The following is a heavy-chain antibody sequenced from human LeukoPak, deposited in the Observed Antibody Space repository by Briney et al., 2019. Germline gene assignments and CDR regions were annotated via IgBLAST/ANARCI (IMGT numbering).Heavy chain of an antibody. J-gene: IGHJ4*02. V-gene: IGHV1-2*02. Sequence: ASVKVSCKASGYTFTRYDINWVRQAPGQGLEWMGWINPNSGGTNYAQKLQGRVTMTRDTSISTAYMELSRLRSDDTAVYYCASESAITMVREVMNDFDYWGQGTLVTVSS. CDR1: GYTFTRYD. D-gene: IGHD3-10*01. CDR3: ASESAITMVREVMNDFDY. CDR2: INPNSGGT.